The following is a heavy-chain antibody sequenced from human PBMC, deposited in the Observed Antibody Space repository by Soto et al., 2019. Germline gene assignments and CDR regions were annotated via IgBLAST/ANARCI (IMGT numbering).Heavy chain of an antibody. J-gene: IGHJ4*02. CDR1: GDSISSYY. D-gene: IGHD6-19*01. Sequence: SETLSLTCTVSGDSISSYYWSWIRQPPGKGLKWIGYIYYSGSTNYNPSLENRVTISVDTSKNQFSLTVSSVTAADTAVYYCARASTTGWYSDFWGQGSLVTVSS. CDR2: IYYSGST. V-gene: IGHV4-59*01. CDR3: ARASTTGWYSDF.